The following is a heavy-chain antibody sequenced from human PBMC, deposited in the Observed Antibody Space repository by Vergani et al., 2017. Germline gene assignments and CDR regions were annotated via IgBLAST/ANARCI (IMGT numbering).Heavy chain of an antibody. CDR3: ARGRVVRGVRYYYYMDV. J-gene: IGHJ6*03. Sequence: QVQLVQSGAEVKKPGASVKVSCKASGGTFSSYAISWVRQAPGQGLEWMGRIIPILGTANYAQKFQGRVTITADESTSTAYMELSSLGSEDTAVYYCARGRVVRGVRYYYYMDVWGKGTTVTVSS. V-gene: IGHV1-69*11. CDR2: IIPILGTA. CDR1: GGTFSSYA. D-gene: IGHD3-10*01.